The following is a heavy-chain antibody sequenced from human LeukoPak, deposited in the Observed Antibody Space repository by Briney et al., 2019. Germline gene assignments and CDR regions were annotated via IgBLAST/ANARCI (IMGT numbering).Heavy chain of an antibody. D-gene: IGHD6-19*01. CDR1: GFTFSSYA. Sequence: PGGSLRLSCAASGFTFSSYAMSWVRQAPGKGLEWVSAISGSGGSTYYADSVKGRFTISRDNSKNTLYLQMNSLRVEDTAVYYCAKVSSGWWVFGYWGQGTLVTVSS. J-gene: IGHJ4*02. CDR3: AKVSSGWWVFGY. CDR2: ISGSGGST. V-gene: IGHV3-23*01.